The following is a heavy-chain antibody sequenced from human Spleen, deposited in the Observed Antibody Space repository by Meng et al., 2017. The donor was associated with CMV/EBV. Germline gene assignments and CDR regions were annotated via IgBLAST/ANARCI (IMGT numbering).Heavy chain of an antibody. CDR3: AGNEYHDYGDWRGGNYGMDV. CDR2: ISYDGSNK. V-gene: IGHV3-30*04. J-gene: IGHJ6*02. CDR1: GFTFSSYA. Sequence: GGSLRLSCAASGFTFSSYAMHWVRQAPGKGLEWVAVISYDGSNKYYADSVQGRFTISRDNSKNTLYLQMNSLRAEDTAVYYCAGNEYHDYGDWRGGNYGMDVWGQGTTVTVSS. D-gene: IGHD4-17*01.